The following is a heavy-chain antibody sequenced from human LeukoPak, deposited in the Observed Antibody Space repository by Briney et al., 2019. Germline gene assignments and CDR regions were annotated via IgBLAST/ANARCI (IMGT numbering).Heavy chain of an antibody. CDR3: ARTMVRGVIITEGGDDY. Sequence: GGSLRLSCAASGFTFSSYAMSWVRQAPGKGLEWVSAISGSGGSTYYADSVKGRFTISRDNPKNTLYLQMNSLRAEDTAVYYCARTMVRGVIITEGGDDYWGQGTLVTVSS. J-gene: IGHJ4*02. D-gene: IGHD3-10*01. V-gene: IGHV3-23*01. CDR1: GFTFSSYA. CDR2: ISGSGGST.